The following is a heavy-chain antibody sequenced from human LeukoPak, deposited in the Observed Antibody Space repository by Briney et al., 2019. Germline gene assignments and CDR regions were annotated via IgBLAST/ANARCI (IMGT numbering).Heavy chain of an antibody. V-gene: IGHV3-7*01. J-gene: IGHJ3*02. D-gene: IGHD3-22*01. CDR1: GFSFSSYW. CDR3: AREGSSYVEGDAFDI. Sequence: GGSLRLSCEASGFSFSSYWMSWVRQAPGKGLEWVANIKQDGSEKYYVDSVKGRFTISRDNAKNSLYLQMNSLRAEDTAVYYCAREGSSYVEGDAFDIWGRGTLVTVSS. CDR2: IKQDGSEK.